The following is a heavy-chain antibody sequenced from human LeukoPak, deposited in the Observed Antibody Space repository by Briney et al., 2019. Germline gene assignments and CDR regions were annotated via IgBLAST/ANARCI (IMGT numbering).Heavy chain of an antibody. V-gene: IGHV1-46*01. J-gene: IGHJ5*02. Sequence: WASVTVSLTTSGYTFTTHWMHWVRPAPGQGLEWMGIINPNGGFTSYPQKVQGRVTGTRDMSTSTVYMELSELKSEDTAVYYCARDQSGEWDLRSGWWFDPWGQGTLVTVSS. CDR1: GYTFTTHW. CDR3: ARDQSGEWDLRSGWWFDP. D-gene: IGHD1-26*01. CDR2: INPNGGFT.